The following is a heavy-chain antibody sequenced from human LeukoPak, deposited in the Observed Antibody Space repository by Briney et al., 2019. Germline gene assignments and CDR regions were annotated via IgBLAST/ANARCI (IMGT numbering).Heavy chain of an antibody. CDR1: GYTFTSYG. CDR3: ASSRDYMTGDDY. Sequence: ASVKVSCKASGYTFTSYGISLVRQAPGQGLEWMGWISAYNGNTNYAQKLQGRVTMTTDTSTSTAYMELRSLRSDDTAVYYCASSRDYMTGDDYWGQGTLVTVSS. J-gene: IGHJ4*02. V-gene: IGHV1-18*01. D-gene: IGHD4-11*01. CDR2: ISAYNGNT.